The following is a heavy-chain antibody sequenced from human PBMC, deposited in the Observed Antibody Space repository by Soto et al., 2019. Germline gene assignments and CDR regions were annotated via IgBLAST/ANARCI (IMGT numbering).Heavy chain of an antibody. Sequence: ASVKVSCKASGYTFTSYYMHWVRQAPGQGLEWMGIINPSGGSTSYAQKFQGRVTITADESTSTAYMELSSLRSEDTAVYYCARSAPAGQLVFWGLYYYGMDVWGQGTTVTVSS. CDR2: INPSGGST. CDR1: GYTFTSYY. V-gene: IGHV1-46*01. CDR3: ARSAPAGQLVFWGLYYYGMDV. D-gene: IGHD6-6*01. J-gene: IGHJ6*02.